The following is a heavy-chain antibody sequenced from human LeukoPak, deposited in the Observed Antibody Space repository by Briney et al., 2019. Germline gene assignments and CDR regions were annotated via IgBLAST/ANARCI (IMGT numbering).Heavy chain of an antibody. CDR3: ARDARIAARPSGWFDP. J-gene: IGHJ5*02. V-gene: IGHV3-64*01. D-gene: IGHD6-6*01. CDR1: GFTFSSYA. Sequence: PGGSLRLSCAASGFTFSSYAMPWVRQAPGKGLEYVSAISSNGGSTYYANSVKGRFTISRDNSKNTLYLQMGSLRAEDMAVYYCARDARIAARPSGWFDPWGQGTLVTVSS. CDR2: ISSNGGST.